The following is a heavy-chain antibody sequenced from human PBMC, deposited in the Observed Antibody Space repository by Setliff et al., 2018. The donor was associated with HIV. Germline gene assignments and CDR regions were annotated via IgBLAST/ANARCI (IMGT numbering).Heavy chain of an antibody. CDR3: ARELSPTGTD. Sequence: ASVKVSCKASGYTFNNYAMNWVRQAPGQGLELMGWINTNTGNPMYAQGFTGRFVFSLDTSVSTAYLQISSLKAEDTAVYYCARELSPTGTDWGQGTLVTV. V-gene: IGHV7-4-1*02. J-gene: IGHJ4*02. D-gene: IGHD1-7*01. CDR2: INTNTGNP. CDR1: GYTFNNYA.